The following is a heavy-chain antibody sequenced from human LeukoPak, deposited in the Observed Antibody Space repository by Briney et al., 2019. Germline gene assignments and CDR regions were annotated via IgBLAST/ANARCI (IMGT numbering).Heavy chain of an antibody. D-gene: IGHD6-13*01. V-gene: IGHV3-23*01. CDR3: AKAHSIAAAGTVDY. J-gene: IGHJ4*02. Sequence: GGSLRLSCAASGFTFSSYAMSWVRQAPGKGLEWVSAISGSGGSTYYADSVKGRFTISRDNSKNTLYLQMNSPRAEDTAVYYCAKAHSIAAAGTVDYWGQGTLVTVSS. CDR1: GFTFSSYA. CDR2: ISGSGGST.